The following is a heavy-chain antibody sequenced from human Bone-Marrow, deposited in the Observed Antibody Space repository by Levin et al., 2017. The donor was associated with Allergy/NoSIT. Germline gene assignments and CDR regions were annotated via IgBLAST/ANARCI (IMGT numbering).Heavy chain of an antibody. J-gene: IGHJ4*02. Sequence: GGSLRLSCAASGFTFDDYAMHWVRQAPGKGLEWVSGISWNSGSIGYADSVKGRFTISRDNAKNSLYLQMNSLRAEDTALYYCAKNMYSGYDYPYFDYWGQGTLVTVSS. CDR2: ISWNSGSI. D-gene: IGHD5-12*01. CDR1: GFTFDDYA. CDR3: AKNMYSGYDYPYFDY. V-gene: IGHV3-9*01.